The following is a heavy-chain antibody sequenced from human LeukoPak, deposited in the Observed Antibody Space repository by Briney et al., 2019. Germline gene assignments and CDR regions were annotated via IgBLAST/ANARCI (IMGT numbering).Heavy chain of an antibody. CDR2: INHSGST. CDR1: GGSISSGGYS. D-gene: IGHD2-2*01. V-gene: IGHV4-30-2*01. CDR3: ARDAIYCSGTSCYHYGMDV. J-gene: IGHJ6*02. Sequence: SQTLSLTCAVSGGSISSGGYSWSWIRQPPGKGLEWIGEINHSGSTNYNPSLKSRVTISVDTSKNQFSLKLSSVTAADTAVYYCARDAIYCSGTSCYHYGMDVWGQGTTVTVSS.